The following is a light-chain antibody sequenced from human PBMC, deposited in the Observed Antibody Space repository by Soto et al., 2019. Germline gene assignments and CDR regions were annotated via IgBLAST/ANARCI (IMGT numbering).Light chain of an antibody. J-gene: IGLJ1*01. CDR2: EVS. CDR1: SSDVGGYNY. V-gene: IGLV2-14*01. CDR3: SSFTSTSALD. Sequence: SVPTQPASVSASPGQSITISCNGTSSDVGGYNYVSWYQQHPGKAPKLMIYEVSNRPSGVSNRFSGSKSGNTASLTISGLQAEDEADYYCSSFTSTSALDFGSGTTVTV.